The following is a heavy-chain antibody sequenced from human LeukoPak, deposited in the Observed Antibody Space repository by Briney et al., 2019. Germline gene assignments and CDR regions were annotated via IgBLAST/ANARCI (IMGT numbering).Heavy chain of an antibody. Sequence: PGGSLRLSCAASGFTFSGSAMHWVRQASGKGLEWVGRIRSKANSYATAYAASVKGRFTISRDDSKNMAYLQMNSLKTEDTAVYYCTRQAGYCSGGSCVNWFDPWGQGTLVTVSS. V-gene: IGHV3-73*01. D-gene: IGHD2-15*01. CDR3: TRQAGYCSGGSCVNWFDP. CDR2: IRSKANSYAT. J-gene: IGHJ5*02. CDR1: GFTFSGSA.